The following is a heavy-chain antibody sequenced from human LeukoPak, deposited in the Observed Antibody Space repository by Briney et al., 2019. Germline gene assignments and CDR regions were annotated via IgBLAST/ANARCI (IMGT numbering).Heavy chain of an antibody. Sequence: GGSLTLSCAASGLTLSGYNMNWVRQAPGKGLQWVSSISDSGSHRYYADSMKGRFTISRDNAKNSLYLQMNSLRDEAAAVYYCARDIVGVVGAGSDYWGQGTLVTVSS. CDR2: ISDSGSHR. CDR1: GLTLSGYN. CDR3: ARDIVGVVGAGSDY. V-gene: IGHV3-21*01. D-gene: IGHD2-15*01. J-gene: IGHJ4*02.